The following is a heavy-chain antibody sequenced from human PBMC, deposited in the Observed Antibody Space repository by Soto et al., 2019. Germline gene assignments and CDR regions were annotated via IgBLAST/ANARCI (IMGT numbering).Heavy chain of an antibody. CDR3: ARCTSCYWGYYGMDV. V-gene: IGHV1-46*01. J-gene: IGHJ6*02. CDR2: INPSGGST. D-gene: IGHD2-2*01. CDR1: GYTFTSYY. Sequence: ASGKVSCKASGYTFTSYYMHWVRQAPGQGLEWMGIINPSGGSTSYAQKFQGRVTMTRDTSTSTVYMELSSLRSEDTAVYYCARCTSCYWGYYGMDVWGQGTTVTV.